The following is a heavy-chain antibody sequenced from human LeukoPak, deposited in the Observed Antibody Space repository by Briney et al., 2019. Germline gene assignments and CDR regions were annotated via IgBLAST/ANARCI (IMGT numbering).Heavy chain of an antibody. CDR1: GFTLSTNA. J-gene: IGHJ4*02. D-gene: IGHD1-26*01. CDR3: AKDVGKWESLHFFDY. V-gene: IGHV3-23*01. Sequence: GGSLRLSCLTSGFTLSTNAMSWVRQAPGKGLKWISGISGSGASTCYADSVKGRFTISRDDSRNTLYLQMNSLRGDDTAVYYCAKDVGKWESLHFFDYWGQGTLVTVSS. CDR2: ISGSGAST.